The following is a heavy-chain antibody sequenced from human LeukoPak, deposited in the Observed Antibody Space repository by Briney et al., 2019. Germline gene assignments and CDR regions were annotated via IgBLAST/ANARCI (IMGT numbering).Heavy chain of an antibody. CDR1: GYTLTELS. D-gene: IGHD3-9*01. CDR2: INPNSGGT. Sequence: ASVKVSCKVSGYTLTELSMHWVRQAPGQGLEWMGWINPNSGGTNYAQKFQGRVTMTRDTSISTAYMELSRLRSDDTAVYYCAREEVYDILGFGMDVWGQGTTVTVSS. J-gene: IGHJ6*02. V-gene: IGHV1-2*02. CDR3: AREEVYDILGFGMDV.